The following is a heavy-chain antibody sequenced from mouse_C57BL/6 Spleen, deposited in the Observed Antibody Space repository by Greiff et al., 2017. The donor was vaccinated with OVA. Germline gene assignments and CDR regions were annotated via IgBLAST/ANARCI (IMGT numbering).Heavy chain of an antibody. V-gene: IGHV1-15*01. CDR1: GYTFTDYE. J-gene: IGHJ3*01. CDR3: TPTITH. CDR2: IDPETGGT. Sequence: QVQLQQSGAELVRPGASVTLSCTASGYTFTDYEMHWVKQTPVHGLEWIGAIDPETGGTAYNQKFKGKAILTADKSSSTAYMELRSLTSEDSAVYYCTPTITHWGQGNLVTVSA. D-gene: IGHD1-1*01.